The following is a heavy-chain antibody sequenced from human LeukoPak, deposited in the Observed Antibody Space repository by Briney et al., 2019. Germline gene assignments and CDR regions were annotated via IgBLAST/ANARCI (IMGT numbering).Heavy chain of an antibody. CDR2: IYYSGST. V-gene: IGHV4-30-4*01. J-gene: IGHJ4*02. D-gene: IGHD3-3*01. CDR1: GGSISSGDYY. Sequence: SETLSLTCTVSGGSISSGDYYWSWIRQPPGKGLKWIGYIYYSGSTYYNPSLKSRVTISVDTSKNQFSLKLSSVTAADTAVYYRASSVNLEYYFDYWGQGTLVTVSS. CDR3: ASSVNLEYYFDY.